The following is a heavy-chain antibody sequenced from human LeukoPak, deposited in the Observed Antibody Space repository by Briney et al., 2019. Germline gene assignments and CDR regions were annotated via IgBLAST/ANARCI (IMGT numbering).Heavy chain of an antibody. CDR1: GFTFSNNA. J-gene: IGHJ4*02. CDR2: ISGSGGST. V-gene: IGHV3-23*01. D-gene: IGHD3-22*01. CDR3: AKDRREYYYDSSGYYY. Sequence: PGGSLRLSCAASGFTFSNNAMSWVRQAPGKGLEWVSGISGSGGSTYYADSVKGRLTISRDNSKNTLYLQMNSLRAEDTAVYYCAKDRREYYYDSSGYYYWGQGTLVTVSS.